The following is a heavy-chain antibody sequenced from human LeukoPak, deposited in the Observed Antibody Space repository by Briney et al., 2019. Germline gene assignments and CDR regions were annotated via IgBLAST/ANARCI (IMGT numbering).Heavy chain of an antibody. Sequence: PGRSLRLSCAASGFTFGSYGMHWVRQAPGKGLEWVAFISYDRSETYYADSVKGRFSISRDNSKNTVYLQMNGLRTEDRAVYYCAREGGYYFDHWGQGTLVTVSS. D-gene: IGHD6-25*01. J-gene: IGHJ4*02. CDR3: AREGGYYFDH. V-gene: IGHV3-30*03. CDR2: ISYDRSET. CDR1: GFTFGSYG.